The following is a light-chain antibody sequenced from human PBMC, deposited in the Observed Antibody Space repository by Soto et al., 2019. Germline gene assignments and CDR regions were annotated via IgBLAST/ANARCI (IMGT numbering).Light chain of an antibody. V-gene: IGKV3-11*01. CDR2: GAS. CDR3: QQRSNWLYT. J-gene: IGKJ2*01. CDR1: QSVTSY. Sequence: EIVLTQSPATLSLSPGERATLSCRASQSVTSYLAWFQQKPGQSPRLLIYGASNRATGIPARFSGSGSGTDFILTISSLEPEDFEVYYCQQRSNWLYTFGQGTKLEIK.